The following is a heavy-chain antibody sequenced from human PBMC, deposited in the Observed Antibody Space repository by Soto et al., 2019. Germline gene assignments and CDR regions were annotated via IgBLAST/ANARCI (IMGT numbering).Heavy chain of an antibody. J-gene: IGHJ5*02. CDR2: INAGNGNT. CDR3: ARARGSWYGWFDP. V-gene: IGHV1-3*01. CDR1: GYTFTSYA. Sequence: GASVKVSCKASGYTFTSYAMHWVRQAPGQRLEWMGWINAGNGNTKYSQKFQGRVTITRDTSASTAYMELSSLRSEDTAVYYCARARGSWYGWFDPWGQGTLVTVSS. D-gene: IGHD6-13*01.